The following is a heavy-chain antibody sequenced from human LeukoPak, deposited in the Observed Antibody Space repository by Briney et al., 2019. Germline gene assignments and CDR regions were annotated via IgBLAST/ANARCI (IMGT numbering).Heavy chain of an antibody. V-gene: IGHV3-21*04. Sequence: GGSLRLSCAASGFTFSSYSMNWVRQAPGKGLEWVSSISSSSSYIYYADSVKGRFTISRDNAKNSLYLQMNSLRAEDTAVYYCAKMASRNDYYYYYMDVWGKGTTVTVSS. D-gene: IGHD1-1*01. J-gene: IGHJ6*03. CDR3: AKMASRNDYYYYYMDV. CDR1: GFTFSSYS. CDR2: ISSSSSYI.